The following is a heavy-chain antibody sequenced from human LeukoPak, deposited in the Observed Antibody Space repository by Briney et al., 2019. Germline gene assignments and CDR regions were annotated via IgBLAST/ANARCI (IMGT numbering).Heavy chain of an antibody. D-gene: IGHD3-3*01. Sequence: ASVKVSCKASGGTFSSYAISWVRQAPGQGLEWMGGIIPIFGTANYAQKFQGRVTITADKSTSTAYMELSSLRSEDTAVYYCARESSGFWSGYSWGQGTLVTVPS. J-gene: IGHJ5*02. CDR3: ARESSGFWSGYS. CDR1: GGTFSSYA. CDR2: IIPIFGTA. V-gene: IGHV1-69*06.